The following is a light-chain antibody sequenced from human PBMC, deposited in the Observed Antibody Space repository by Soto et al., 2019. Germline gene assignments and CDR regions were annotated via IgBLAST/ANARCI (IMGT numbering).Light chain of an antibody. CDR2: AAS. J-gene: IGKJ4*01. Sequence: DIQMTQSPSSLSASVGDRVTITCRASQGIRTDLGWYQKKPGKAPKRLIYAASSLQSGVPSRFSGSGSGTEFTLTISSLQSEDFATYYCLQQNSYPLTFGGGTNVEIK. V-gene: IGKV1-17*01. CDR1: QGIRTD. CDR3: LQQNSYPLT.